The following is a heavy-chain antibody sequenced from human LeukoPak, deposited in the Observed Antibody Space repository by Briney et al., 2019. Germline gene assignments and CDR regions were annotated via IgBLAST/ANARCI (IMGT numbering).Heavy chain of an antibody. CDR2: IKQGETER. Sequence: GGSLRLSCAASGFTFSNNWMTWVRQAPGKGLEWVANIKQGETERYYVDSVKGRFTISRDNAENSVYLQMNSLRVEDTAMYYCARGKAVDVWGQGTMVTVSS. J-gene: IGHJ3*01. V-gene: IGHV3-7*04. CDR1: GFTFSNNW. CDR3: ARGKAVDV.